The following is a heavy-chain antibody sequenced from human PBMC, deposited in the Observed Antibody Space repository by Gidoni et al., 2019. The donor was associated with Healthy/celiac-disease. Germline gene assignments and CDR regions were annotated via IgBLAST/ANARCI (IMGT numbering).Heavy chain of an antibody. Sequence: QVQLQESGPGLVKPSETLSLTCTVSGGSISSSYWSWIRPPPGKGLEWIGYYYYSGSTNYNPSLKSRVTISVDTSKNQFSLKLSSVTAADTAVYYCARVLHDSSGYYYADRLEYFDYWGQGTLVTVSS. CDR1: GGSISSSY. V-gene: IGHV4-59*01. CDR3: ARVLHDSSGYYYADRLEYFDY. J-gene: IGHJ4*02. CDR2: YYYSGST. D-gene: IGHD3-22*01.